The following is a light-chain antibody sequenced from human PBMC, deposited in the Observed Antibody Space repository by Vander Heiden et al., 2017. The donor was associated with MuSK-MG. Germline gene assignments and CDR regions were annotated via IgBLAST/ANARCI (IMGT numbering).Light chain of an antibody. J-gene: IGLJ2*01. V-gene: IGLV1-40*01. CDR1: SSNIGAGYD. Sequence: QSVLTQPPSVSGAPGQRVTIPCPGSSSNIGAGYDVHWYQQLPGTAPKLLIYGNSNRPSGVPDRFSGSKSGTSASLAIAGLQAEDEADYYCQSYDSSLSGSVFGGRTKLTVL. CDR2: GNS. CDR3: QSYDSSLSGSV.